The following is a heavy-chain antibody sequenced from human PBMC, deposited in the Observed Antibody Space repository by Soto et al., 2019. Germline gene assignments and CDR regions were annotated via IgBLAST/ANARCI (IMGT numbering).Heavy chain of an antibody. CDR2: ISAYNGNT. CDR3: PGVRITMVRGVTNGFDP. Sequence: QVQLVQSGAEVKKPGASVKVSCKASGYTFTSYGISWVRQAPGQGLEWMGWISAYNGNTNYAQKLQVRVTMTTDTSTSKAYMELRSLISDDTAVYYWPGVRITMVRGVTNGFDPWGQGSLVTVSS. D-gene: IGHD3-10*01. CDR1: GYTFTSYG. V-gene: IGHV1-18*01. J-gene: IGHJ5*02.